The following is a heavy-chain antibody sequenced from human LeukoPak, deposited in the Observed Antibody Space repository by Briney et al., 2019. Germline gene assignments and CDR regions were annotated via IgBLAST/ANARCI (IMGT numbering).Heavy chain of an antibody. Sequence: GGSLRLSCAASGFSFSRNAMSWARQAPGKGLAWGSAIRGSGGRTYYADSVKGRFTISRDNSKNTLYLQMKSLRADDTAVYYCAKEDAIVPAARSWFDPWGQGTLVTVSS. J-gene: IGHJ5*02. CDR1: GFSFSRNA. V-gene: IGHV3-23*01. CDR3: AKEDAIVPAARSWFDP. CDR2: IRGSGGRT. D-gene: IGHD2-2*01.